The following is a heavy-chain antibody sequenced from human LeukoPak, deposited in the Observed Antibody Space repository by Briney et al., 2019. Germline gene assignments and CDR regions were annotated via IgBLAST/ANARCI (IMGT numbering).Heavy chain of an antibody. D-gene: IGHD3-10*01. Sequence: SETLSLTCAVYGGSLSGYYWSWISQPPGKGLEWIGEINYSGSTNYNPSLKSRVTISADTSKNQFSLQLYSVTAADTAVYYCARVLGSGNYYKALDSWGQGTLVTVSS. CDR3: ARVLGSGNYYKALDS. V-gene: IGHV4-34*01. J-gene: IGHJ4*02. CDR1: GGSLSGYY. CDR2: INYSGST.